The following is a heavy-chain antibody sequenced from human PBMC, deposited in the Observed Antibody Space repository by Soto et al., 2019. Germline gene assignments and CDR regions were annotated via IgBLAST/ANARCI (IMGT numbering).Heavy chain of an antibody. CDR1: RASITDAKW. J-gene: IGHJ4*02. CDR3: ATYDFWSGLFDY. Sequence: QVQLLESGPGLVKPSGTLSLTCAVSRASITDAKWWSWVRQAPGKGREWICEIYHTGSTSYNPAITSRVTISVDKSNNPFLLKLRPVTAADAAVYYCATYDFWSGLFDYWGQGILVTVSP. D-gene: IGHD3-3*01. CDR2: IYHTGST. V-gene: IGHV4-4*02.